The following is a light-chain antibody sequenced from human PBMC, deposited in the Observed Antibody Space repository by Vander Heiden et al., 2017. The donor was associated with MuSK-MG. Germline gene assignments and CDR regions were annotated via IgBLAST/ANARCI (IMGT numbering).Light chain of an antibody. CDR1: QSVLYSSNNKNY. Sequence: DIVMTQSPDSLAVSLGERATINCKSSQSVLYSSNNKNYLAWYQQKPGQPPKLLIYWASTRESGVPDRFSGSGSGTDFTLTISSLQAEDVAVYYCQQDDSTPWKLGQGTKVEIK. J-gene: IGKJ1*01. V-gene: IGKV4-1*01. CDR2: WAS. CDR3: QQDDSTPWK.